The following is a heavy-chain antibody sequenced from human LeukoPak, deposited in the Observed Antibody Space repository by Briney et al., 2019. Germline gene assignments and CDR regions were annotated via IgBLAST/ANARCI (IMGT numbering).Heavy chain of an antibody. V-gene: IGHV3-49*04. CDR3: TRDGSVTPIYYYYYMDV. Sequence: GGTLRLSCTASGFTFGDYAMSWVRQAPGKGLEWVGFIRSKAYGGTTEYAASVKGRFTISRDDSKSIAYLQMNSLKTEDTAVYYCTRDGSVTPIYYYYYMDVWGKGTTVTISS. J-gene: IGHJ6*03. CDR1: GFTFGDYA. D-gene: IGHD4-17*01. CDR2: IRSKAYGGTT.